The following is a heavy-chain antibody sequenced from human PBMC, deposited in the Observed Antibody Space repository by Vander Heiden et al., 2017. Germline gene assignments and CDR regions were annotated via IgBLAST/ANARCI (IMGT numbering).Heavy chain of an antibody. Sequence: QITLKESGPTLVKPTQTLTLTCTFSGFSLSTSGVGVGWIRQPPGKALEWLALIYWDDDKRYSPSLKSRLTITKDTSKNQVVLTMTNMETVDTATYYCAHGTRGYSSSSVFDYWGQGTMVTVSS. J-gene: IGHJ4*02. CDR2: IYWDDDK. CDR3: AHGTRGYSSSSVFDY. D-gene: IGHD6-6*01. V-gene: IGHV2-5*02. CDR1: GFSLSTSGVG.